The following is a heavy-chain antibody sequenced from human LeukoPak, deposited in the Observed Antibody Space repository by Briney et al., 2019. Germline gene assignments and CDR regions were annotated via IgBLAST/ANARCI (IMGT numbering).Heavy chain of an antibody. CDR3: ARDWADPVRLRDVT. D-gene: IGHD4-17*01. CDR1: GFSFSNYW. Sequence: GGSLRLSCAASGFSFSNYWMNWVRQAPGKGLEWVASINQDGSESKYVDSVKGRFTISRDNAKKSVYLQMISLRAGDTAVYYCARDWADPVRLRDVTWGQGILVTVSS. V-gene: IGHV3-7*01. CDR2: INQDGSES. J-gene: IGHJ5*02.